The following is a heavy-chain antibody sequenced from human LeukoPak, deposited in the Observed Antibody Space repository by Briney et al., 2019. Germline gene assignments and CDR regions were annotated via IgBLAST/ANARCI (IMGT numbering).Heavy chain of an antibody. V-gene: IGHV1-8*01. CDR1: GYTFTSYD. D-gene: IGHD2-15*01. Sequence: ASVTVSCKASGYTFTSYDINWVRQASGQGLEWMGWMNPNSGNTGYAQKFQGRATMTRNTSISTAYMELSSLRSEDTAVYYCARGRKRKDAVNWFDPWGQGTLVTVSS. CDR3: ARGRKRKDAVNWFDP. CDR2: MNPNSGNT. J-gene: IGHJ5*02.